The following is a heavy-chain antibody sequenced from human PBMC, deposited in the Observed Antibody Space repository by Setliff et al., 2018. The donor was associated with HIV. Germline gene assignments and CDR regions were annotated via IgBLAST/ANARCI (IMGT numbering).Heavy chain of an antibody. D-gene: IGHD3-10*01. Sequence: SETLSLTCTVSGGSISSTTYWWGWIRQPPGKGLEWNGTIYYNGNTFYDPSLKSRVTISIDMSKNQFSLKLTSVAAADTAVYYCARGWVRGPIISPGTYFSYGLDVWGQGTPVTVSS. V-gene: IGHV4-39*01. J-gene: IGHJ6*02. CDR2: IYYNGNT. CDR1: GGSISSTTYW. CDR3: ARGWVRGPIISPGTYFSYGLDV.